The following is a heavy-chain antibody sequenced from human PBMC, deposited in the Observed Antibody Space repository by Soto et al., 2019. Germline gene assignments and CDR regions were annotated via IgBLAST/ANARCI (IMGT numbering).Heavy chain of an antibody. Sequence: QVQMVQSGAEVKKPGASVKVSCKASGYSFTSYDVNWVRQAPGQGLEWVGWMTPNSDDTGYAQKFQGRVTLTRDTCISIAYMELSGLTSEDTSMYYCARGLAVTRDAFDVWGQGTMVTVSS. CDR3: ARGLAVTRDAFDV. CDR2: MTPNSDDT. J-gene: IGHJ3*01. V-gene: IGHV1-8*01. CDR1: GYSFTSYD. D-gene: IGHD2-15*01.